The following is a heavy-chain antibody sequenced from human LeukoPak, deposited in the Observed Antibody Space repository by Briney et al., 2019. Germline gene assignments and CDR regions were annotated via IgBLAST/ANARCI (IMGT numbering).Heavy chain of an antibody. Sequence: GGSLRLSCAASGFTFSSYAMRWVRQAPGKGLEWVSAISGSGGSTYYAGSVKGRFTISRDNSKNTLYLQMNSLRAEDTAVYYCASGGYCSGGSCYNNWFDPWGQGTLVTVSS. CDR3: ASGGYCSGGSCYNNWFDP. D-gene: IGHD2-15*01. V-gene: IGHV3-23*01. J-gene: IGHJ5*02. CDR1: GFTFSSYA. CDR2: ISGSGGST.